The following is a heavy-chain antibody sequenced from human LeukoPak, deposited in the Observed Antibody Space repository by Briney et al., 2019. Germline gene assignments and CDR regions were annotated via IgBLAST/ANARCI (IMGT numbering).Heavy chain of an antibody. CDR3: ARGPLMGELLGAFDI. Sequence: PGGSLRLSCAASGFTFSSYSMNWVRQAPGMGLEWVSYISSSSSTIYYADSVKGRFTISRDNAKNSLYLQMNSLRAEDTAVYYCARGPLMGELLGAFDIWGQGTMVTVSS. CDR2: ISSSSSTI. CDR1: GFTFSSYS. J-gene: IGHJ3*02. V-gene: IGHV3-48*04. D-gene: IGHD2-15*01.